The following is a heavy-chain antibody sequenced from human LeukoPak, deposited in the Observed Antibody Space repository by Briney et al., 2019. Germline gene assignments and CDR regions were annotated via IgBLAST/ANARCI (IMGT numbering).Heavy chain of an antibody. CDR1: GGSISSYY. CDR2: IYYSGST. J-gene: IGHJ4*02. D-gene: IGHD6-6*01. V-gene: IGHV4-59*01. CDR3: ARLVNEYSSSSDDY. Sequence: PETLSLTCTVSGGSISSYYWSWIRQPPGKGLEWIGYIYYSGSTNYNPSLKSRVTISVDTSKNQFSLKLSSVTAADTAVYYCARLVNEYSSSSDDYWGQGTLVTVSS.